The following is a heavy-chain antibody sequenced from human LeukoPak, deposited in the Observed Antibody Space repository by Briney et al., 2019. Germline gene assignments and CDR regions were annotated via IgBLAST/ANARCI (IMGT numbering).Heavy chain of an antibody. Sequence: SETLSLTCTVSGGSISSNNDYWGWIRQPPGKGLEWIGSIYYSGTTHYNPSLKSRVTISIDTSKNEFSLNLRSMTAADTAVYYCARTITMIRGVIRIRDFDSWGQGTLVTVSS. CDR2: IYYSGTT. CDR1: GGSISSNNDY. J-gene: IGHJ4*02. D-gene: IGHD3-10*01. CDR3: ARTITMIRGVIRIRDFDS. V-gene: IGHV4-39*07.